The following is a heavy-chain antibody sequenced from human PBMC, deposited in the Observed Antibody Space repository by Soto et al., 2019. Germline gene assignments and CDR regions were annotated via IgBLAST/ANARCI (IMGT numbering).Heavy chain of an antibody. D-gene: IGHD3-16*01. V-gene: IGHV4-39*01. J-gene: IGHJ4*02. Sequence: SETLSLTCTVSGGSISSSRYYWGWIRQPPGTGLEWIGSIYYSGSTYYNPSLKSRVTISVDTSKNQISLKLSSVTAADTSVYYCARLSELGYFDYWGQGTLVTVSS. CDR2: IYYSGST. CDR3: ARLSELGYFDY. CDR1: GGSISSSRYY.